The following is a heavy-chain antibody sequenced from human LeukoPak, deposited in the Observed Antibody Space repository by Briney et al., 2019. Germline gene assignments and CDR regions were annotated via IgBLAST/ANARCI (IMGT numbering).Heavy chain of an antibody. V-gene: IGHV3-30-3*01. CDR3: AREMATTETFDF. D-gene: IGHD5-12*01. CDR1: GFTLRTYT. CDR2: ISYDGCIK. J-gene: IGHJ4*02. Sequence: GGSLRLSCAAPGFTLRTYTMHGVGQAPAKELEWVAFISYDGCIKYYAPSVMGRFTISRDNSKNTVYLQMDSPRAEDTAVYPCAREMATTETFDFWGQGTLVTVSS.